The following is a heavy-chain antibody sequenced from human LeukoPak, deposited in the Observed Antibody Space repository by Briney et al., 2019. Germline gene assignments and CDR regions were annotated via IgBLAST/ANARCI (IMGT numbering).Heavy chain of an antibody. J-gene: IGHJ4*02. V-gene: IGHV1-18*01. CDR1: GYTFTSYG. D-gene: IGHD3-10*01. CDR2: ISAYNGNT. Sequence: ASVKVSCKASGYTFTSYGISWVRQAPGQGLEWMGWISAYNGNTNYAQKLQGRVTMTTDTSTSTVYMELSSLKSDDTAVYYCARVGYYYGAGSHFKALDSWGQGTLVIVSS. CDR3: ARVGYYYGAGSHFKALDS.